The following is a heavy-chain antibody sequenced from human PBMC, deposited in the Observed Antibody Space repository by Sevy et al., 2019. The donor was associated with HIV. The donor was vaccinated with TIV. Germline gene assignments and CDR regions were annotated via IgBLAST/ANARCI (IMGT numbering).Heavy chain of an antibody. D-gene: IGHD2-2*01. Sequence: GGSLRLSCAASGFIFSDYNYIIWIRQSPGKGLEWVSYISSSGTKYYRESVKGRFTVSRDNAKNSLYLQMNSLRVEDTALYYCVSPPKRCTSTSCPFDAFYMWGQGTMVTVPS. CDR1: GFIFSDYNY. CDR2: ISSSGTK. CDR3: VSPPKRCTSTSCPFDAFYM. J-gene: IGHJ3*02. V-gene: IGHV3-11*01.